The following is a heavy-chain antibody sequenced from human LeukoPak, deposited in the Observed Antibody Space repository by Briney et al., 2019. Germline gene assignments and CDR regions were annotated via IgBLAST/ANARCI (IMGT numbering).Heavy chain of an antibody. CDR1: GFTFSSYN. D-gene: IGHD6-6*01. V-gene: IGHV3-48*02. J-gene: IGHJ4*02. Sequence: GGSLRLSCAASGFTFSSYNMNWVRQAPGKGLEWVSYISSSSSTIYYVDSVKGRFTISRDNAKNSLYLQMDSLRDEDTAVYYCAREYSSSSGSVSDYWGQGTLVTVSS. CDR2: ISSSSSTI. CDR3: AREYSSSSGSVSDY.